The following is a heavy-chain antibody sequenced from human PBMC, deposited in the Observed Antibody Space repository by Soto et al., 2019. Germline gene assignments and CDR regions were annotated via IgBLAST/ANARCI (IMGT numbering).Heavy chain of an antibody. V-gene: IGHV1-18*01. D-gene: IGHD1-1*01. CDR1: GYTFTDYG. CDR3: ARDRSTHDY. J-gene: IGHJ4*02. CDR2: ISAYNGNT. Sequence: QGQLVQSGVEVKKPGASVKVSCKASGYTFTDYGISWVRQAPGQGLEWMGWISAYNGNTNYAQTLQDRVTMTTVTSTSTAYMELRSLRSDDTVVYYCARDRSTHDYWGQGTLIAVSS.